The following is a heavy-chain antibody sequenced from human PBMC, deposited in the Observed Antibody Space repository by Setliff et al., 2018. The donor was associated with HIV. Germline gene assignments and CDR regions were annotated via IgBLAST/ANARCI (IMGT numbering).Heavy chain of an antibody. CDR2: IDHSGST. CDR3: ARDRSNWNYGKNYMDV. J-gene: IGHJ6*03. CDR1: GGSVSGYY. Sequence: SETLSLTCAVYGGSVSGYYWSWIRQPPGKGLEWIGEIDHSGSTNYNPSLKSRVTIAVDTSKNQFSLKLSSVTAADTAVYYCARDRSNWNYGKNYMDVWGKGTTVTVSS. V-gene: IGHV4-34*01. D-gene: IGHD1-7*01.